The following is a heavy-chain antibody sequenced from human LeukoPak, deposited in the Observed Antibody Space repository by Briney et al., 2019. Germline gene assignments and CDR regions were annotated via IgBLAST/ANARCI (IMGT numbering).Heavy chain of an antibody. CDR1: GGSISSYY. Sequence: SETLSLTCTVSGGSISSYYWSWIRQPPGKGLEWIGYIYYSGSTNYNPSLKSRVTISVDTSKNQFSLKLSSVTAADTAVYYCARHPRSSWSGGYYYYGMDVWGQGTTVTVSS. CDR3: ARHPRSSWSGGYYYYGMDV. CDR2: IYYSGST. V-gene: IGHV4-59*08. D-gene: IGHD6-13*01. J-gene: IGHJ6*02.